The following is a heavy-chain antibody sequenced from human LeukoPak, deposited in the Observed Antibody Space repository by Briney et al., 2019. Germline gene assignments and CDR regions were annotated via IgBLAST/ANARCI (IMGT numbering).Heavy chain of an antibody. CDR1: GCTVSSNY. D-gene: IGHD4-23*01. CDR2: IYSGGST. J-gene: IGHJ4*02. CDR3: ARDPTVVTGGGYFDY. V-gene: IGHV3-66*02. Sequence: GGSLRLSCAASGCTVSSNYMSWVRQAPGQGLDRVSVIYSGGSTYYADSVNGRFTISRDISKNTLYLQMNSMSAEDTAVYYCARDPTVVTGGGYFDYWGQGTLVTVSS.